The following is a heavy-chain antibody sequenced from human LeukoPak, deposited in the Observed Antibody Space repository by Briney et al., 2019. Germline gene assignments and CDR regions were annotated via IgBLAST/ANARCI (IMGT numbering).Heavy chain of an antibody. CDR3: AKSESIIAVAGTFDY. CDR1: AFTFSTYG. Sequence: GRSLRLSCAASAFTFSTYGMHWVRQAPGKGLKWVALISSDGSHKYYADSVKGRFTISRDNSKNTLYLQMNSLRAEDTAVYYCAKSESIIAVAGTFDYWGQGTLVTVSS. D-gene: IGHD6-19*01. CDR2: ISSDGSHK. J-gene: IGHJ4*02. V-gene: IGHV3-30*18.